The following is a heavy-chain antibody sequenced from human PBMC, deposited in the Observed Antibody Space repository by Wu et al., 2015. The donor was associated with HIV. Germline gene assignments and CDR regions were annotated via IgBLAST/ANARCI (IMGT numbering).Heavy chain of an antibody. Sequence: QVQLVQSGAEVKTPGASVKISCRASVFSFNTYYMDWVRQAPGQGLEWMGWISPYNGVTHYAQMFQGRVTMTRDTSISTAYMELSRLRSDDSALYYCARDPQKAWFFDLWGRGTLVTVSS. J-gene: IGHJ2*01. V-gene: IGHV1-2*02. CDR2: ISPYNGVT. CDR3: ARDPQKAWFFDL. CDR1: VFSFNTYY.